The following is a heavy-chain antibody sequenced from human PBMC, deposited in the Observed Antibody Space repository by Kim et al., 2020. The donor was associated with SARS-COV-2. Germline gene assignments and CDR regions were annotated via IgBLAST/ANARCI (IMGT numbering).Heavy chain of an antibody. V-gene: IGHV4-39*01. J-gene: IGHJ4*02. Sequence: SETLSLTCTVSGGSISSSSYYWGWIRQPPGKGLEWIGSIYYSGSTYYNPSLKSRVTISVVTSKNQFSLKLSSVTAADTAVYYCARQRITMIVVVTNFDYWGQGTLVTVSS. CDR1: GGSISSSSYY. D-gene: IGHD3-22*01. CDR2: IYYSGST. CDR3: ARQRITMIVVVTNFDY.